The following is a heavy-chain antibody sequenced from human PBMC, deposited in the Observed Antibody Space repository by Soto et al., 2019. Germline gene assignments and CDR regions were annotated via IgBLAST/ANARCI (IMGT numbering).Heavy chain of an antibody. D-gene: IGHD5-18*01. J-gene: IGHJ4*02. CDR1: GVTVSSNY. CDR3: ARRGYSCGRGYFDY. V-gene: IGHV3-66*01. CDR2: IYSGGST. Sequence: EVQLVESGGGLVQPGGSLRLSCAASGVTVSSNYMSWVRQAPGKGLEWVSVIYSGGSTYYADSVKGRFTISRDNSKNTLYLQMNSLSAEDTAVYYCARRGYSCGRGYFDYWGQGALVTVSS.